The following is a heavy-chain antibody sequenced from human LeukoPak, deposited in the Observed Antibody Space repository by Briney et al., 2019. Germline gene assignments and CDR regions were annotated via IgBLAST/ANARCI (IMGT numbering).Heavy chain of an antibody. J-gene: IGHJ4*02. D-gene: IGHD3-22*01. CDR1: PLSLTNYY. CDR2: IYYTGNT. V-gene: IGHV4-59*08. CDR3: ARHASYFYSSPYAD. Sequence: SETLSLTCAVSPLSLTNYYWSWIRQPPGKGLEWIGYIYYTGNTNYNPSLKSRRTLSLDTSKNQFSLMLNSVTATDATVYYCARHASYFYSSPYADWGQGTLVTVSS.